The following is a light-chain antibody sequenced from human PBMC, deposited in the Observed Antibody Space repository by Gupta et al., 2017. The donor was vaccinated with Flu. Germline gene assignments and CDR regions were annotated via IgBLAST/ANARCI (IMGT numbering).Light chain of an antibody. J-gene: IGLJ2*01. V-gene: IGLV3-1*01. CDR2: QNA. CDR3: QAWDRSTEVV. Sequence: SYVLTQPPSVSVSAGQTASINCSGDRLGDKFVFWYLQRSGQSPSLLIYQNAKRPSGTPERFADSNSGDTATLTSSETLASDDAYYYDQAWDRSTEVVLGGGTRLTVL. CDR1: RLGDKF.